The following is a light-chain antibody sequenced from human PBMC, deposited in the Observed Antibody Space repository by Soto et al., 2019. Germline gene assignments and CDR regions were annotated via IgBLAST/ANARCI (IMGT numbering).Light chain of an antibody. Sequence: EIVLTQSPGTLSLSPGERATLSCRASQSVSTTYLAWYQQKPGQPPRLLIYAASSRATGIPDRFSGSGSGTDFTLTISRLEPEDFAVYYCQYYGSSFGQGTKLELK. J-gene: IGKJ2*01. CDR3: QYYGSS. V-gene: IGKV3-20*01. CDR2: AAS. CDR1: QSVSTTY.